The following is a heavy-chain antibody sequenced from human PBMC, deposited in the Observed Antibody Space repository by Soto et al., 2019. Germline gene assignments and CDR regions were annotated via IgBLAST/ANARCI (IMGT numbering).Heavy chain of an antibody. D-gene: IGHD3-9*01. CDR2: VYYSGST. CDR3: VREEYYDILTRYYTPGYFDY. V-gene: IGHV4-39*01. CDR1: GGSISSSSYY. J-gene: IGHJ4*02. Sequence: QLQLQESGPGLVKPSETLSLTCTVSGGSISSSSYYWGWIRQPPGKGLEWIGSVYYSGSTYYNPSRKCQGTRSVDTSQNQCCLKLSSVSAADSDVYYCVREEYYDILTRYYTPGYFDYWGQGTLVTVSS.